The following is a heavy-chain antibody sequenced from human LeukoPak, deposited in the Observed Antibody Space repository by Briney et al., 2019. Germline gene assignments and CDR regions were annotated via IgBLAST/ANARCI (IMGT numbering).Heavy chain of an antibody. J-gene: IGHJ5*02. D-gene: IGHD3-10*01. CDR2: IYYNGDT. Sequence: SETLSLTCSVSGGSITGYSWSWIRQTPGKGLEWIGYIYYNGDTHYNPSLNSRLSMSVDSPNKQFSLNLRSVTAADTAVYYCVRGPYGSSISNWFDPWGQGLLVTVSS. CDR3: VRGPYGSSISNWFDP. CDR1: GGSITGYS. V-gene: IGHV4-59*01.